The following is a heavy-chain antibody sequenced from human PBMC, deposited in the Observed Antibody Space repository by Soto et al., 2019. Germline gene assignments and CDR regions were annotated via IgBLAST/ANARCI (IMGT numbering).Heavy chain of an antibody. D-gene: IGHD3-9*01. V-gene: IGHV3-23*01. Sequence: PGGSLRLSCAASVFTFSSNWMHWVRQAPGKGLEWVSAFRGDGTGAHYADSVKGRFTISRDNSKNTLYLHMNSLRAEDTAVYYCAKLPQYDILTGYLNYFDYWGQGTQVTVSS. CDR2: FRGDGTGA. CDR1: VFTFSSNW. CDR3: AKLPQYDILTGYLNYFDY. J-gene: IGHJ4*02.